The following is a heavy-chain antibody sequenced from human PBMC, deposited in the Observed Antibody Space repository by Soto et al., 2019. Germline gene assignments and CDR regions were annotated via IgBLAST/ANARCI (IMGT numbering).Heavy chain of an antibody. CDR3: AREPISGELTLDRFGP. CDR1: GFTFSSYG. V-gene: IGHV3-33*01. D-gene: IGHD6-19*01. CDR2: IWYDGSNK. Sequence: GGSLRLSCAASGFTFSSYGMHWVRQAPGKGLEWVAVIWYDGSNKYYADSVKGRFTISRDNSKNTLYLQMNSLRAEDTAVYYCAREPISGELTLDRFGPWGQGTLVTVSS. J-gene: IGHJ5*02.